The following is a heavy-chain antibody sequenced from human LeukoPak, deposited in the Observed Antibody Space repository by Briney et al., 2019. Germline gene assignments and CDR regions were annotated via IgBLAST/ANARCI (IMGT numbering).Heavy chain of an antibody. CDR1: GGSISSGGYY. D-gene: IGHD4-17*01. CDR2: IYYSGST. V-gene: IGHV4-61*08. Sequence: PSQTLSLTCTVSGGSISSGGYYWSWIRQHPGKSLEWIGYIYYSGSTNYNPSLKSRVTISVDTSKNQFSLKLSSVTAADTAVYYCARDNYGDYSFDYWGQGTLVTVSS. CDR3: ARDNYGDYSFDY. J-gene: IGHJ4*02.